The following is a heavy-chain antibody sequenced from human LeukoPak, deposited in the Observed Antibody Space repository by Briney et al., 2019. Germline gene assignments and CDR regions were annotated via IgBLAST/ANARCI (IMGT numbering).Heavy chain of an antibody. CDR1: DGSISSYY. V-gene: IGHV4-59*01. CDR2: ISYTGST. D-gene: IGHD3-3*01. Sequence: PSETLSLTCTVSDGSISSYYWSWMRQPPGKGLEWIGYISYTGSTNYNPSLKSRVTISVDTSKDQFSLRLNSVTAADTAVYYCARSLEWTTRPNNWFDPWGQGTLVTVSS. J-gene: IGHJ5*02. CDR3: ARSLEWTTRPNNWFDP.